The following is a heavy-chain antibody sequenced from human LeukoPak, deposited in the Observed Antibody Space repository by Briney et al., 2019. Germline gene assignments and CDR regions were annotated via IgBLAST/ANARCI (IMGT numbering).Heavy chain of an antibody. Sequence: GSLRLSCAASGFTFSSYAMSWVRQPPGKGLEWIGEIHHSGSTNYNPSLKSRVTISVDTSKIQFSLKLTSVTAADTAVYYCARSRGWLQSHPLDYWGQGTLVTVSS. CDR3: ARSRGWLQSHPLDY. CDR1: GFTFSSYA. J-gene: IGHJ4*02. CDR2: IHHSGST. D-gene: IGHD5-24*01. V-gene: IGHV4-34*01.